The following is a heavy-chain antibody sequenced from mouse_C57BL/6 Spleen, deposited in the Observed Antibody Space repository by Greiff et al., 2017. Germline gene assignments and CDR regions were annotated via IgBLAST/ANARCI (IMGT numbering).Heavy chain of an antibody. CDR2: IAPSDSET. CDR1: GYTFTSYW. Sequence: QVQLQQPGAELVRPGSSVKLSCKASGYTFTSYWMHWVKQRPIQGLEWIGNIAPSDSETHYNQKFKDKATLTVDKSSSTAYMQLSSLTSEDSAVYYCARGDNYGYFDVWGTGTTVTVSS. CDR3: ARGDNYGYFDV. J-gene: IGHJ1*03. V-gene: IGHV1-52*01.